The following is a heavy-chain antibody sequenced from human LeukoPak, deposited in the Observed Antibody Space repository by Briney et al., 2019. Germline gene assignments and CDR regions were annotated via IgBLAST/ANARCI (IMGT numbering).Heavy chain of an antibody. V-gene: IGHV3-9*01. D-gene: IGHD6-6*01. CDR1: GFNFDEYA. CDR2: ISWNSGSI. Sequence: GRSLRLSCAASGFNFDEYAMHWVRQAPGKGLEWVSGISWNSGSIGYADSVKGRFTISRDNVKNSLYLQMNSLRAEDTALYYCASIAAPLGFDYWGQGTLVTVSS. CDR3: ASIAAPLGFDY. J-gene: IGHJ4*02.